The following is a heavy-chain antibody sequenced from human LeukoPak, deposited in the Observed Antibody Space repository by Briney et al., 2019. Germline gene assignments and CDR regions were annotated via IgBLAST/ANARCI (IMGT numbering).Heavy chain of an antibody. V-gene: IGHV3-33*01. CDR3: ARCGTYYDFWSGYSYYYGMDV. Sequence: PGGSLRLSCAASGFTFSSYGMHWVRQAPGKGLEWVAVIWYDGSNKYYADSVKGRFTISRDNSKNTLYLQTNSLRAEDTAVYYCARCGTYYDFWSGYSYYYGMDVWGQGTTVTVSS. CDR1: GFTFSSYG. J-gene: IGHJ6*02. D-gene: IGHD3-3*01. CDR2: IWYDGSNK.